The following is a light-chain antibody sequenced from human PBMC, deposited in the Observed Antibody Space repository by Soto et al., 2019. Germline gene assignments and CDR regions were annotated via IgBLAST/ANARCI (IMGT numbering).Light chain of an antibody. CDR3: AAWDDSLNGSVV. Sequence: QSVLTQPPSASGTPGQRVTISCSGSSSNIGSNTVNWYQQLPGTAPKLLIYSNNQRPSGVPDRFSGSESGTSASLAISGLQCEDEADYYCAAWDDSLNGSVVFGGGTKLTVL. CDR2: SNN. CDR1: SSNIGSNT. V-gene: IGLV1-44*01. J-gene: IGLJ2*01.